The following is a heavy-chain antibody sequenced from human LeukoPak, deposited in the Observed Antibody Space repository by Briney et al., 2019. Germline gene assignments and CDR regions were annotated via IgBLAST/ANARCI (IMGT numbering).Heavy chain of an antibody. CDR1: GFTFSSYS. J-gene: IGHJ4*02. CDR2: ISSSSSYI. Sequence: GGSLRLPCAASGFTFSSYSVNWVRQAPGKGLEWVSSISSSSSYIYYADSVKGRFTISRDNAKNSLYLQMNSLRAEDTAVYYCARGLSRFTIFGVVIPLGYWGQGTLVTVSS. CDR3: ARGLSRFTIFGVVIPLGY. V-gene: IGHV3-21*01. D-gene: IGHD3-3*01.